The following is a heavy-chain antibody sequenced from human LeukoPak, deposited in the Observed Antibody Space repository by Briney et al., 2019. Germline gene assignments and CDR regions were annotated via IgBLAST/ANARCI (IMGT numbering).Heavy chain of an antibody. CDR2: VSYDGSNK. Sequence: GGSLRLSCAASGFTFSSYAMHWVRQAPGKGLEWVAVVSYDGSNKYYADSVKGRFTISRDNSKNTLYLQMNSLRAEDTAVYYCARVIGDSLLGYYGMDVWGQGTTVTVSS. CDR1: GFTFSSYA. V-gene: IGHV3-30-3*01. CDR3: ARVIGDSLLGYYGMDV. D-gene: IGHD2-21*02. J-gene: IGHJ6*02.